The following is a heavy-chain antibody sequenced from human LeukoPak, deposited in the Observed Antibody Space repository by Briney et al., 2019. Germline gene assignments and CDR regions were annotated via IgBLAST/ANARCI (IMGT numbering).Heavy chain of an antibody. CDR2: IYTSGST. J-gene: IGHJ5*02. CDR1: GGSISSSSYY. Sequence: SETLSLTCTVSGGSISSSSYYWGWLRQPAGKGLEWLGRIYTSGSTNYNPSPKRRVTISVATSTNQFSLKLSSVTAADTAVYYCARHTDHDIVASSFDPWGQGTLVTVSS. D-gene: IGHD2-15*01. CDR3: ARHTDHDIVASSFDP. V-gene: IGHV4-61*02.